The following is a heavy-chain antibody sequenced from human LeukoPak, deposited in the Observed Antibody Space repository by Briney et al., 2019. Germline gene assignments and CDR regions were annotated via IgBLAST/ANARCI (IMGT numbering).Heavy chain of an antibody. V-gene: IGHV1-46*01. CDR1: GYTFTSYY. J-gene: IGHJ4*02. CDR2: INPSGGST. D-gene: IGHD3-22*01. Sequence: ASVKVSCKASGYTFTSYYMHWVRQAPGQGLEWMGIINPSGGSTSYAQKFQGRVTMTRDTSTSTVYMELSSLRSEDTAVHYCARSLYYYDSSGYLDYWGQGTLVTVSS. CDR3: ARSLYYYDSSGYLDY.